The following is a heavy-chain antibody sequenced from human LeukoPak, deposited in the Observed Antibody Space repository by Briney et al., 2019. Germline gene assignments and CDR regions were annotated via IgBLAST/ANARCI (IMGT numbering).Heavy chain of an antibody. D-gene: IGHD6-13*01. V-gene: IGHV4-39*07. CDR1: GGSISSSSYY. CDR3: AKDGIAAVHYYYYYYMDV. CDR2: IYYSGST. J-gene: IGHJ6*03. Sequence: SETLSLTCTVSGGSISSSSYYWGWIRQPPGKGLEWIGSIYYSGSTYYNPSLKSRVTISVDTSKNQFSLKLSSVTAADTAVYYCAKDGIAAVHYYYYYYMDVWGKGTTVTISS.